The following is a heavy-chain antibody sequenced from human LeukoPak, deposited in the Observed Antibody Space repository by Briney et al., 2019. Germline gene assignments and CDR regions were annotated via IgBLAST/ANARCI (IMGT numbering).Heavy chain of an antibody. CDR3: ARVTASEETTVTDYFDY. Sequence: SQTLSLTCAISGDSVSSNSAALNWIRQSPSRGLEWLGRTYYRSKWYNDYAVSVKSRITINPDTSKNQFSLQLNSVTPEDTAVYYCARVTASEETTVTDYFDYWGQGTLVTVSS. V-gene: IGHV6-1*01. CDR1: GDSVSSNSAA. CDR2: TYYRSKWYN. D-gene: IGHD4-17*01. J-gene: IGHJ4*02.